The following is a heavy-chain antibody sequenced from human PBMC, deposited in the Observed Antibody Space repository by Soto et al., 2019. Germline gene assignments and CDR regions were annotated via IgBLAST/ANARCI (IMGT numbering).Heavy chain of an antibody. CDR3: ASLLYDSSGYYYGYYGDY. Sequence: PSETLSLTCAVSGGSISSSNWWSWVRQPPGKGLEWIGEIYHSGSTNYNPSLKSRVTISVDKSKNQFSLKLSSVTAADTAVYYCASLLYDSSGYYYGYYGDYWGQGTLVTVS. D-gene: IGHD3-22*01. V-gene: IGHV4-4*02. CDR1: GGSISSSNW. CDR2: IYHSGST. J-gene: IGHJ4*02.